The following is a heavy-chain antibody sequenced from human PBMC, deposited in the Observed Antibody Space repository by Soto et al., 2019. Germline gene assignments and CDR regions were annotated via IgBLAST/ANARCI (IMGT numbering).Heavy chain of an antibody. V-gene: IGHV1-18*04. CDR3: ARWTYYYDSSGRTNYYYYGMDV. J-gene: IGHJ6*02. D-gene: IGHD3-22*01. CDR2: ISAYNGNT. Sequence: ASVKVSCKASGYTFTSYGISWVRQAPGQGLEWMGWISAYNGNTNYAQKLQGRVTMTTDTSTSTAYMELRSPGSDDTAVYYCARWTYYYDSSGRTNYYYYGMDVWGQGTTVTVSS. CDR1: GYTFTSYG.